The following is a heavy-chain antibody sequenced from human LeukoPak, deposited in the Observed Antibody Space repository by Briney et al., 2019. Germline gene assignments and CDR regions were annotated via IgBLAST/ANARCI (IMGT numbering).Heavy chain of an antibody. CDR2: IWYDGSNK. D-gene: IGHD4-11*01. CDR1: GFTFSSYG. V-gene: IGHV3-33*06. CDR3: AKDLNTVTIPY. J-gene: IGHJ4*02. Sequence: PGGSLRLSCAASGFTFSSYGMHWVAQAPGKGLEWVAVIWYDGSNKYYADSVKGRFTISRDNSKNTLYLQMNSLRAEDTAVYYCAKDLNTVTIPYWGQGTLVTVSS.